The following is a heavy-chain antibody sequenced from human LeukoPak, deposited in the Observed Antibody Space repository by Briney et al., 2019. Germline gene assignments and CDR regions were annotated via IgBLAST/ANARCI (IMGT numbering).Heavy chain of an antibody. Sequence: GGSLRLSCAASGFTFSSYGMHWVRQAPGKGLEGGSYISSSGSTIYYADSVKGRFTISRDNAKNSLYLQMNSLRAEDTAVYYCAELGITMIGGVWGKGTTVTISS. CDR3: AELGITMIGGV. D-gene: IGHD3-10*02. V-gene: IGHV3-48*04. J-gene: IGHJ6*04. CDR1: GFTFSSYG. CDR2: ISSSGSTI.